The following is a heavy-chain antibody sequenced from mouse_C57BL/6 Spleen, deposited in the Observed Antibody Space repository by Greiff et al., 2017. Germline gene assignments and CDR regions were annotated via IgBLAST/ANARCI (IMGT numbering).Heavy chain of an antibody. J-gene: IGHJ1*03. CDR1: GFNIKNTY. D-gene: IGHD1-1*01. Sequence: VQLQQSVAELVRPGASVKLSCTASGFNIKNTYMHWVKQRPEQGLEWIGRIDPANGNTKYAPKFQGKATITAYTSSNTAYLQLSSLTSEDTAIYYCARGGFYYGSSYVWYFDVWGTGTTVTVPS. CDR3: ARGGFYYGSSYVWYFDV. V-gene: IGHV14-3*01. CDR2: IDPANGNT.